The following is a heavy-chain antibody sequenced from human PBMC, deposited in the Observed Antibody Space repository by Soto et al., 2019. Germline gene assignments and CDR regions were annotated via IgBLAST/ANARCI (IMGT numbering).Heavy chain of an antibody. CDR2: ISYDGSNK. CDR1: GFTFSSYG. Sequence: QVQLVESGGGVVQPGRSLRLSCAASGFTFSSYGVHWVRQAPGKGLEWVAVISYDGSNKYYADSVKGRFTISRDNSKNTLYLQMNSLRAEDTAVYYCATTVTTAWGYWGQGTLVTVSS. V-gene: IGHV3-30*03. D-gene: IGHD4-17*01. J-gene: IGHJ4*02. CDR3: ATTVTTAWGY.